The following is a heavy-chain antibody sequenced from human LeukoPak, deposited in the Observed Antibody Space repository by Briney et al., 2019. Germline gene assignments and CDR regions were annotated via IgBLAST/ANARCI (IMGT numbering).Heavy chain of an antibody. D-gene: IGHD4-17*01. J-gene: IGHJ4*02. V-gene: IGHV3-7*03. CDR3: AKTGDYGTSYFDY. CDR1: GFTFSGFW. Sequence: GGSLRLSCAVSGFTFSGFWMSWSRQAPGKGLEWVASINSDGSEGYYADVVKGRFTISRDNAKNSLYLQINSLRAEDTAVYYCAKTGDYGTSYFDYWGQGTLVTVSS. CDR2: INSDGSEG.